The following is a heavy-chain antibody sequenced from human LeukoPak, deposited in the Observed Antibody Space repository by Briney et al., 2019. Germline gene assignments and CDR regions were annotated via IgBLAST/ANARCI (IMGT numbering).Heavy chain of an antibody. CDR1: GFTFDDYA. CDR2: ISWNSGSI. D-gene: IGHD3-22*01. CDR3: ARSTRLFRQYDY. Sequence: GGSLRLSCAASGFTFDDYAMHWVRQAPGKGLEWVSGISWNSGSIGYADSVKGRFTISRDNAKNTLYLQMNSLRAEDTAVYYCARSTRLFRQYDYWGQGTLVTVSS. V-gene: IGHV3-9*01. J-gene: IGHJ4*02.